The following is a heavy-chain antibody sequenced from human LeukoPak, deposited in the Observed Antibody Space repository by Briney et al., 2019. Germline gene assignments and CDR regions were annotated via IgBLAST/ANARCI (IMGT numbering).Heavy chain of an antibody. CDR2: INHSGST. V-gene: IGHV4-34*01. CDR1: GGSFSGYY. Sequence: PSETLSLTCAVYGGSFSGYYWSWIRQPPGKGLEWIGEINHSGSTNYNPSLKSRVTISVDTSKNQFSLKLSSVTAADTAVYYCASIAVAGGIDYWGQGTLVTVSP. CDR3: ASIAVAGGIDY. J-gene: IGHJ4*02. D-gene: IGHD6-19*01.